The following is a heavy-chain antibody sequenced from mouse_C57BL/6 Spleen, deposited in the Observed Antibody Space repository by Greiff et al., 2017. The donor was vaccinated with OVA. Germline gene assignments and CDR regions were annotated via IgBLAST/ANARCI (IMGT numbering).Heavy chain of an antibody. V-gene: IGHV5-6*01. CDR1: GFTFSSYG. Sequence: EVHLVESGGDLVKPGGSLKLSCAASGFTFSSYGMSWVRQTPDKRLEWVATISSGGSYTYYPDSVKGRFTISRDNAKNTLYLQMSSLKSEDTAMYYCASQLTGTGYYFDYWGQGTTLTVSS. J-gene: IGHJ2*01. CDR2: ISSGGSYT. CDR3: ASQLTGTGYYFDY. D-gene: IGHD4-1*01.